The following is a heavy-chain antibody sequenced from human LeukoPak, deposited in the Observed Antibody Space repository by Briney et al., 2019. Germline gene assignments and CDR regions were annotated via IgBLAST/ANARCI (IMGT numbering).Heavy chain of an antibody. J-gene: IGHJ4*02. V-gene: IGHV3-23*01. Sequence: PGGPLRLSCAASGFTFSSYAMSWVRQAPGKGLEWVSAISGSGGSTYYADSVKGRFTISRDNSKNTLYLQMNSLRAEDTAVYYCAPQIIVVVPAARPVADYWGQGTLVTVSS. CDR3: APQIIVVVPAARPVADY. D-gene: IGHD2-2*02. CDR1: GFTFSSYA. CDR2: ISGSGGST.